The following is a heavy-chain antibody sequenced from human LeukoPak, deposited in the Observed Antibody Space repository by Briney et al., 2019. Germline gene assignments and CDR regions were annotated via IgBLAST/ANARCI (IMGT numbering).Heavy chain of an antibody. CDR1: GFTFSSYW. V-gene: IGHV3-74*01. CDR2: INSDGSST. J-gene: IGHJ5*02. Sequence: GGSLRLSCAASGFTFSSYWMHWVRQAPGKGLVWVSRINSDGSSTSYADSVKGRFTISRDNAKNTLYLQMNSLRAEDTAVYYCAREERSSSWYPNWFDPWGQGTLVTVSS. CDR3: AREERSSSWYPNWFDP. D-gene: IGHD6-13*01.